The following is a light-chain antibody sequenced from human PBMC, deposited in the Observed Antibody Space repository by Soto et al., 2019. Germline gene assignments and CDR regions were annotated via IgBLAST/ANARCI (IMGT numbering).Light chain of an antibody. CDR2: GAS. CDR1: QSVSSTY. CDR3: QQYGTSPWT. J-gene: IGKJ1*01. Sequence: EIVLTQSPGTLTLSPGERATLSCRASQSVSSTYLAWYQQKPGQAPRLVIYGASSRATGIPDRFSGSGSGTDFTLTFSRLEPEDFAVYYCQQYGTSPWTFGQGTKVEIK. V-gene: IGKV3-20*01.